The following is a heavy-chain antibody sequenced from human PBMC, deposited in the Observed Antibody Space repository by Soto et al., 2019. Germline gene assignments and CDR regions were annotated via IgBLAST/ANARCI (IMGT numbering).Heavy chain of an antibody. D-gene: IGHD3-3*01. Sequence: QVLLVQSGAEVEKPGASVKVSCKASGYTFTSYYMHWVRQAPGQGLEWMGIINPSGGSTSYAQKFQGRVTMTRDTSTSTVYMELSSLRSEDTAVYYCARDLTIFGVVITIGDYYGMDVWGQGTTVTVSS. CDR2: INPSGGST. CDR3: ARDLTIFGVVITIGDYYGMDV. V-gene: IGHV1-46*01. CDR1: GYTFTSYY. J-gene: IGHJ6*02.